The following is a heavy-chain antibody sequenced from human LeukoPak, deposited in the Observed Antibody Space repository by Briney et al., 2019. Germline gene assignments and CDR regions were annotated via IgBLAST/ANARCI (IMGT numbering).Heavy chain of an antibody. J-gene: IGHJ6*03. CDR1: GFTFDDYA. V-gene: IGHV3-9*03. CDR3: AKGYYDFWSDWDYMDV. D-gene: IGHD3-3*01. CDR2: ISWNSGSK. Sequence: PGRSLRLSCAASGFTFDDYAMHWVRQAPGKGLEWVSGISWNSGSKGYADSVKGRFTISRDNAKNSLYLQMNSLRADDMALYYCAKGYYDFWSDWDYMDVWGKGTTVTVSS.